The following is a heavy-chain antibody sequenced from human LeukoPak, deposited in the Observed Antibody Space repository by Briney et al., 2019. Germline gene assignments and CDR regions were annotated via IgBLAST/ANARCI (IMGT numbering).Heavy chain of an antibody. Sequence: ASVKVSCKASGYTFTGYYMHWVRQAPGQGLEWMGWINPNSGGTNYAQKFQGRVTMTRDTSISTAYMELSRLRSDDTAVYYCARDSTLLWFGELSPFCYMDVWGKGTTVTVSS. V-gene: IGHV1-2*02. CDR1: GYTFTGYY. J-gene: IGHJ6*03. D-gene: IGHD3-10*01. CDR3: ARDSTLLWFGELSPFCYMDV. CDR2: INPNSGGT.